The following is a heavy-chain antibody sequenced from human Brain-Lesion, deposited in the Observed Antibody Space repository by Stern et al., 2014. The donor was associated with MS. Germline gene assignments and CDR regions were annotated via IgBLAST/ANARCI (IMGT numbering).Heavy chain of an antibody. CDR2: IFPRDSNT. J-gene: IGHJ4*02. V-gene: IGHV5-51*03. CDR3: ARSPATPSGYDRFDY. D-gene: IGHD5-12*01. CDR1: GYLFDDYW. Sequence: VQLVESGAEVKKPGESLKISCEASGYLFDDYWIGWVRQMSGRGLELVAIIFPRDSNTRYSPSVQGQVTISADKSISPAHLQWRSRKPSDTAMYYWARSPATPSGYDRFDYWGQGALVTVSS.